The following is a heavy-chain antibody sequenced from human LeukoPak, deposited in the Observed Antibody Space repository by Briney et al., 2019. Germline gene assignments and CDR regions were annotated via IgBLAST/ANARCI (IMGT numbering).Heavy chain of an antibody. CDR3: ARDTTDTAMGTSLDY. J-gene: IGHJ4*02. Sequence: SGPTLVSPTPTLTLTCTFSGFSLSTRGMCVSWIRQPPGKALQWLSRIDWDDDKYYSTSLKTRFTISKDTSKNQVVLTMTNMDPVDTATYYCARDTTDTAMGTSLDYWGQGTLVTVSS. D-gene: IGHD5-18*01. CDR2: IDWDDDK. V-gene: IGHV2-70*11. CDR1: GFSLSTRGMC.